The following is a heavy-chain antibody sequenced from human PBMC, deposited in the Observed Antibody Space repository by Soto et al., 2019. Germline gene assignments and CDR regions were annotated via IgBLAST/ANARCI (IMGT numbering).Heavy chain of an antibody. D-gene: IGHD3-16*01. CDR3: ARVGHTCCYYMDV. Sequence: QVLLVQSGAEVKKPGASVKVSCKTTGYTFTSYGISWVRQAPGQGLEWMGWISGYNGNTNYAQQLQGRVTMTTDTSTSTAYMEVKSLRSDDTAVYYCARVGHTCCYYMDVWGKGTTVTVSS. J-gene: IGHJ6*03. V-gene: IGHV1-18*01. CDR2: ISGYNGNT. CDR1: GYTFTSYG.